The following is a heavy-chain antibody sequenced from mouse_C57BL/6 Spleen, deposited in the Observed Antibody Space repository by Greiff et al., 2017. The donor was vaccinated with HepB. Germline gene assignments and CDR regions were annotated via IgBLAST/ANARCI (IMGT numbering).Heavy chain of an antibody. CDR2: ILPGSGST. V-gene: IGHV1-9*01. Sequence: VQLQQSGAELMKPGASVKLSCKATGYTFTGYWIEWVKQRPGHGLEWIGEILPGSGSTNYNEKFKGKATFTADTSSNTAYMQLSSLTTEDSAIYYCARFITTVVATRYWYFDVWGTGTTVTVSS. CDR1: GYTFTGYW. D-gene: IGHD1-1*01. J-gene: IGHJ1*03. CDR3: ARFITTVVATRYWYFDV.